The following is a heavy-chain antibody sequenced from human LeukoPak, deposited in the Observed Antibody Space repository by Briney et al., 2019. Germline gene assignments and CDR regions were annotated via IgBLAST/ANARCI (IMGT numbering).Heavy chain of an antibody. V-gene: IGHV4-38-2*02. J-gene: IGHJ4*02. CDR3: ARTPPYYFDY. CDR2: IYHSGST. CDR1: GYSISSGYY. Sequence: SETLSLTCTVSGYSISSGYYWGWIRQPPGKGLEWIGSIYHSGSTYYNPSLKSRVTISVDTSKNQFFLKLSFVTAADTAVYYCARTPPYYFDYWGQGTLVTVSS.